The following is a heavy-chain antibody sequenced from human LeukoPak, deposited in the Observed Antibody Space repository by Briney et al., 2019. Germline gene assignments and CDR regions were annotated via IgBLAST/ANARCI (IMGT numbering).Heavy chain of an antibody. CDR2: IYDSGST. J-gene: IGHJ4*02. D-gene: IGHD3-9*01. CDR3: ATYYDILTGFTFDY. Sequence: SETLSLTCTVSGGSIRSSYYYWGWIRQPPGKGLEWIGSIYDSGSTYYSPSLKSRVTISMDKSKNHFSLELSSVTAADTAVYYCATYYDILTGFTFDYWGQGSLVTVSS. CDR1: GGSIRSSYYY. V-gene: IGHV4-39*07.